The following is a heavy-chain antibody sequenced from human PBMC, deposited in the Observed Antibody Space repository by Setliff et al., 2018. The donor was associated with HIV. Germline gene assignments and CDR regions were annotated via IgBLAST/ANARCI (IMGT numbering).Heavy chain of an antibody. CDR1: GYTISAHG. D-gene: IGHD3-9*01. J-gene: IGHJ6*02. CDR3: AAGGYHDILTGHSNGPHYYYGMDV. CDR2: ISGDTGDI. Sequence: ASVKVSCKASGYTISAHGVSWVRHVPGHGLEWMGWISGDTGDIKYSQRFEGRLTITRDKSTSTAYRELNGLRSEDTALYYCAAGGYHDILTGHSNGPHYYYGMDVWGQGTTVTVSS. V-gene: IGHV1-18*01.